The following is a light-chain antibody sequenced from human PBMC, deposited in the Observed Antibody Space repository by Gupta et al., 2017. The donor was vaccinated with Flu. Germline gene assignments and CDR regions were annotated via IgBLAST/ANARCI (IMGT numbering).Light chain of an antibody. CDR1: QSLLNTNGFTY. CDR2: MGS. V-gene: IGKV2-28*01. Sequence: EIVMTQSPLSLPVTPGEPASISCMSSQSLLNTNGFTYLNWYLQKPGQSPQLLIYMGSKRAYGAPDRFSGSGSGTDFTLKISRVEAEDLGVYYCMQNLETFTFGHGTKVEIK. CDR3: MQNLETFT. J-gene: IGKJ3*01.